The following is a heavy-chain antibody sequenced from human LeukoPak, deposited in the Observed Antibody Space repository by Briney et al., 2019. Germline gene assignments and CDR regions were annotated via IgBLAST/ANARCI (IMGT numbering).Heavy chain of an antibody. CDR1: GFTFSNYA. CDR3: ARRPSENYISEEWYLEL. J-gene: IGHJ2*01. CDR2: LTHSGTT. V-gene: IGHV3-23*01. D-gene: IGHD1-7*01. Sequence: GGSLRLSCAASGFTFSNYAMSWVRQAPGKGLEWVSLLTHSGTTYYTDSVKGRFSISRDNSRDTLYLQMNSLRAEDTAVYYCARRPSENYISEEWYLELWGRGTLVTVSS.